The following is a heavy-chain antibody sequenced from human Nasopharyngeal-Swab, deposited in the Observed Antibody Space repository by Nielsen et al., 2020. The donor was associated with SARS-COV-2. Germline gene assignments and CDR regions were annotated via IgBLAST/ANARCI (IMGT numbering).Heavy chain of an antibody. CDR1: GFTFDDYA. CDR2: ISWNSGSI. V-gene: IGHV3-9*01. D-gene: IGHD3-10*01. Sequence: GGSLRLSCAASGFTFDDYAMHWVRHAPGKGLEWVSGISWNSGSIGYADSVKGRFTISRDNSKNTLYLQMNSLRAEDTAVYYCARDRGYYGSGSYFYYYYGMDVWGQGTTVTVSS. CDR3: ARDRGYYGSGSYFYYYYGMDV. J-gene: IGHJ6*02.